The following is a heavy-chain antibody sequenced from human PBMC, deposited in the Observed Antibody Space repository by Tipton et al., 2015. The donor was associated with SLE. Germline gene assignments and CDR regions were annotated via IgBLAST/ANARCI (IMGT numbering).Heavy chain of an antibody. D-gene: IGHD1-26*01. Sequence: SLRLSCAASGFTVSSNYMSWVRQAPGKGLEWVSVIYSGGSTYYADSVKGRFTISRDNAKNSLYLQMNSLRAEDTAVYYCARATNLYYFDYWGQGTLVTVSS. CDR3: ARATNLYYFDY. CDR2: IYSGGST. V-gene: IGHV3-66*01. J-gene: IGHJ4*02. CDR1: GFTVSSNY.